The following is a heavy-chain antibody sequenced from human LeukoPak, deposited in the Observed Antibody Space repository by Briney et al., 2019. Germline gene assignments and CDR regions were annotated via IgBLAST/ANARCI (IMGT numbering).Heavy chain of an antibody. CDR3: ASKGCTGGNCKHYFDY. V-gene: IGHV4-30-4*01. CDR2: IYFSGST. Sequence: PSETLSLTCTVSVGSISSGDYYWSWIRQPPGKGLEWIGYIYFSGSTYYNPSLKSRLTMSIDTSKNQFSLRLNSVAAADTAVYYCASKGCTGGNCKHYFDYWGQGTLVTVAS. D-gene: IGHD2-8*02. J-gene: IGHJ4*02. CDR1: VGSISSGDYY.